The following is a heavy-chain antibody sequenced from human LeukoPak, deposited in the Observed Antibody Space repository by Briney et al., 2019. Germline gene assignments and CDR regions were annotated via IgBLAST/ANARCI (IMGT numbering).Heavy chain of an antibody. V-gene: IGHV3-30-3*01. CDR3: ARDLGKSSSWYGIIDY. CDR1: GFTFSSYA. J-gene: IGHJ4*02. Sequence: GGSLRLSCAASGFTFSSYAMHWVRQAPGKGLEWVAVISYDGSNKYYADPVKGRFTISRDNSKNTLYLQMNSLRAEDTAVYYCARDLGKSSSWYGIIDYWGQGTLVTVSS. D-gene: IGHD6-13*01. CDR2: ISYDGSNK.